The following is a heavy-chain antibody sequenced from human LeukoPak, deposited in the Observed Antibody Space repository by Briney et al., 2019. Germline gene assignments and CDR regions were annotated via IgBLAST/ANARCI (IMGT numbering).Heavy chain of an antibody. CDR3: AKAYGSGSYYNPLDY. D-gene: IGHD3-10*01. CDR1: GFTFSSDA. V-gene: IGHV3-23*01. CDR2: FSGSGGNT. J-gene: IGHJ4*02. Sequence: PGGSLRLSCAASGFTFSSDAMSWVRQAPGKGLEWVSTFSGSGGNTYYADSVKGRFTISRDNSKNTLYLQMNSLRAEDTAVYYCAKAYGSGSYYNPLDYWSQGTLVTVSS.